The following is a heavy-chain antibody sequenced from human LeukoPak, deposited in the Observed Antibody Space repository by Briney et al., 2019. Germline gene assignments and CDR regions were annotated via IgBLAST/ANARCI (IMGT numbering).Heavy chain of an antibody. CDR3: AKEKGANWDPFDY. D-gene: IGHD7-27*01. CDR2: INWNGETI. J-gene: IGHJ4*02. CDR1: GFTFTKYW. Sequence: PGGSLRLSCAASGFTFTKYWMTWVRQAPGKGPEWVSGINWNGETIAYRDSVKGRFTISRDSARRSVYLQMNSLRDEDTALYYCAKEKGANWDPFDYWGRGTLVIVSS. V-gene: IGHV3-20*04.